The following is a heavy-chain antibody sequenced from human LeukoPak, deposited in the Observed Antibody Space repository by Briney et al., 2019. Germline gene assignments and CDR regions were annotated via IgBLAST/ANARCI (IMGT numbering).Heavy chain of an antibody. D-gene: IGHD3-9*01. CDR3: AKTVKGILTGYYTLPLIGW. CDR1: GFTVSSNY. V-gene: IGHV3-53*01. CDR2: IYSGGST. Sequence: GGSLRLSCAASGFTVSSNYMSWVRQAPGKGLEWVSVIYSGGSTYYADSVRGRFTISRDNSKNTLYLQMNSLRAEDTAVYYCAKTVKGILTGYYTLPLIGWWGQGTLVTVSS. J-gene: IGHJ4*02.